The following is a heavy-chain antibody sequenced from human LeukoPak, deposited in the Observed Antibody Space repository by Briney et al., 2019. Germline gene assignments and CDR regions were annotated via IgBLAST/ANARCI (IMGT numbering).Heavy chain of an antibody. CDR3: ARGGGYFDWLLRRNYFDH. CDR1: GGSFSGYY. Sequence: SETLSLTCAVYGGSFSGYYWSWIRHHPGKRLQWMGEINHSGSTNYNTPLKSRGTITVDTTKKQFSLKLSSVTAAATAAVYCARGGGYFDWLLRRNYFDHWGQGTLVTVSS. V-gene: IGHV4-34*01. D-gene: IGHD3-9*01. CDR2: INHSGST. J-gene: IGHJ4*02.